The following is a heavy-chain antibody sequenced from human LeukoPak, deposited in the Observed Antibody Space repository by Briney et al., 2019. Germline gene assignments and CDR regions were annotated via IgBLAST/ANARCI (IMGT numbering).Heavy chain of an antibody. CDR1: GGSMNNRDYY. CDR2: IYYSGST. Sequence: SQTLSLTCTVSGGSMNNRDYYWSWIRQPPGKGLEWLGYIYYSGSTYYNPSLKSRITISEDTPKNQFSLKLKSVTAAVTAVYFCARNWGAAGWSNYYGMDVWGQGTTVIVSS. CDR3: ARNWGAAGWSNYYGMDV. V-gene: IGHV4-30-4*01. J-gene: IGHJ6*02. D-gene: IGHD7-27*01.